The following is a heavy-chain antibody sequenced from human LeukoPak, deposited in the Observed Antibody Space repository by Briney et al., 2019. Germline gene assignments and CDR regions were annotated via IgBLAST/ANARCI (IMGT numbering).Heavy chain of an antibody. CDR2: ISGSGGST. J-gene: IGHJ4*02. CDR1: GFTFRSHG. D-gene: IGHD1-14*01. CDR3: AKLHNLNCDY. V-gene: IGHV3-23*01. Sequence: GTSLRLSCAASGFTFRSHGMHWVRQAPGKGLEWVSTISGSGGSTYYADSVKGRFTISRDSSKNTLYLQMNNLRPEDTAVYYCAKLHNLNCDYWGLGTLVTVSS.